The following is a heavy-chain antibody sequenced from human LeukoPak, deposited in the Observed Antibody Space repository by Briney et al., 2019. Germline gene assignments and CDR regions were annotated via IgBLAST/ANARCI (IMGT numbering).Heavy chain of an antibody. D-gene: IGHD1-26*01. CDR1: GGSFSGYY. Sequence: SETLSLTCAVYGGSFSGYYWSWIRQPPGKGLEWIGEINHSGSTNYNPSLKSRVTISVETTKNQFSLKLSSVPAADTAVYYCATRLRNRGSQSHKRTAAYYFDYWGQGTLVAVSS. V-gene: IGHV4-34*01. J-gene: IGHJ4*02. CDR2: INHSGST. CDR3: ATRLRNRGSQSHKRTAAYYFDY.